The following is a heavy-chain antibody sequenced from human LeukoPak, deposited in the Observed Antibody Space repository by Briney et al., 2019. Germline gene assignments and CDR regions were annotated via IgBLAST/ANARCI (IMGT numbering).Heavy chain of an antibody. CDR2: ISSSSSYI. Sequence: GGSLRLSCAASGFTFSSYSMNWVRQAPGKGLEWVSSISSSSSYIYYADSVKGRFTISRDNAKNSLFLQMNSLRAEDTAVYYCARVKYYDSSGYSRWGQGTLVTVSS. V-gene: IGHV3-21*01. J-gene: IGHJ4*02. CDR1: GFTFSSYS. D-gene: IGHD3-22*01. CDR3: ARVKYYDSSGYSR.